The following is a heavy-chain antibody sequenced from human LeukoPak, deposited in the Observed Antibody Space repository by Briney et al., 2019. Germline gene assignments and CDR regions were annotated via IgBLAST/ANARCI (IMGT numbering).Heavy chain of an antibody. CDR1: GGSIGSGTYY. CDR2: IFYSGST. V-gene: IGHV4-39*07. D-gene: IGHD3-10*01. J-gene: IGHJ4*01. CDR3: ARTPNRGGFDY. Sequence: SETLSLTCTVSGGSIGSGTYYWGWIRQSPGKGLEWIGSIFYSGSTNYNPSLKSRVTISVDTSKNQFSLKVSSVTAADTAVYYCARTPNRGGFDYWGQGTLVTVSS.